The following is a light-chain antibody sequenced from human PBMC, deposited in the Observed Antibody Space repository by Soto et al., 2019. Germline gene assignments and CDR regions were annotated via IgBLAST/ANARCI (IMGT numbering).Light chain of an antibody. CDR3: QQYYSTPRT. Sequence: DIVMTQSPDSLAVSLGERATINCKSSQSVLYSSNNKNYLAWYQQKPGQPPKLLIYWASTRESGVPDRFSGSGSWTDFTPTISSLQAEDVAVYYCQQYYSTPRTFGQGTKVEIK. V-gene: IGKV4-1*01. CDR2: WAS. J-gene: IGKJ1*01. CDR1: QSVLYSSNNKNY.